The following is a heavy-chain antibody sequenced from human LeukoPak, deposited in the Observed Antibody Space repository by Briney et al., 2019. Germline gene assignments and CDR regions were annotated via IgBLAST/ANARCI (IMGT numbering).Heavy chain of an antibody. CDR3: ARDGRVVGYFDY. V-gene: IGHV1-3*01. Sequence: ASVKVSCKASGYTFTSYAMHWVRQAPGQRLEWMGWINAGNGNTKYSQKFQGRVAITRDTSASTAYMELSSLRSEDTAVYYCARDGRVVGYFDYWGQGTLVTVSS. CDR2: INAGNGNT. D-gene: IGHD6-6*01. J-gene: IGHJ4*02. CDR1: GYTFTSYA.